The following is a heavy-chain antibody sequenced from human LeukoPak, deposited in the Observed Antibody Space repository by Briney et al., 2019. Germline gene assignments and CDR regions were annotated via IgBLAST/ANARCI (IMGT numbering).Heavy chain of an antibody. J-gene: IGHJ4*02. CDR1: GFRFSTYA. V-gene: IGHV3-23*01. D-gene: IGHD1-14*01. Sequence: GASLRLSCAASGFRFSTYAMSWVRQAPGKGLEWVSIISNSGDGTYYADSVKGRFTISRDNSQNTLYLKMSSLRAEDTVVYYWTKGVSLAIPATRAFDYWCQGTLVTVSA. CDR2: ISNSGDGT. CDR3: TKGVSLAIPATRAFDY.